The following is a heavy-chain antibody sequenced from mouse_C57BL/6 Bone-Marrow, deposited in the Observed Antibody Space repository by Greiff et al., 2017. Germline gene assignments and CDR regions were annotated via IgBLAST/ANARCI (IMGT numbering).Heavy chain of an antibody. Sequence: EVQLQQSGPVLVKPGASVKMSCKASGYTFTDYYMNWVKQSHGKSLEWIGVINPYNGGTSYNQKFKSKATLTVDKSSSTAYMELNSLTSEDSAVYYCARWESYAMDYWGQGTSVTVSS. V-gene: IGHV1-19*01. CDR1: GYTFTDYY. J-gene: IGHJ4*01. CDR2: INPYNGGT. CDR3: ARWESYAMDY. D-gene: IGHD4-1*01.